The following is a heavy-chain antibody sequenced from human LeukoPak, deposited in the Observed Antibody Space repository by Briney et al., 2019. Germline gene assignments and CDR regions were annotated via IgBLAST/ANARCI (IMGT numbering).Heavy chain of an antibody. CDR2: FYTSGST. V-gene: IGHV4-4*07. D-gene: IGHD3-10*01. CDR3: ARNSAGEPYGY. CDR1: GGSINSDY. J-gene: IGHJ4*02. Sequence: SETLSLTCSVSGGSINSDYWSWIRQPAGKGLEWIGRFYTSGSTNYHPSLKGRVTISLDTSKNQFSLKLTSVTAADTAVYYCARNSAGEPYGYWGQGTLVTVSS.